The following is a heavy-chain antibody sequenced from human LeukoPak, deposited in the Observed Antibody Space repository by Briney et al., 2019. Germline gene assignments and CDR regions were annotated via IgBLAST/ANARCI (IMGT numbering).Heavy chain of an antibody. CDR2: IYSGGST. D-gene: IGHD1-26*01. Sequence: GGSLRLSCAASGFTVSSNYMSWVRQAPGKGLEWVSVIYSGGSTNYADSVKGQFTISRDNAKNSLYLQMNSLRDEDTAVYYCARDPYSGSYGDYYYYYMDVWGKGTTVTISS. CDR3: ARDPYSGSYGDYYYYYMDV. J-gene: IGHJ6*03. CDR1: GFTVSSNY. V-gene: IGHV3-53*01.